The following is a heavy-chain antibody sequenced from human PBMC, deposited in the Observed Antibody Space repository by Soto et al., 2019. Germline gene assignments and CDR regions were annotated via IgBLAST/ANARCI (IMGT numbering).Heavy chain of an antibody. J-gene: IGHJ4*02. CDR1: GGSISSYY. Sequence: SETLSLTCTVSGGSISSYYWSWIRQPPGKGLEWIGYIYYSGSTNYNPSLKSRVTISVDTSKNQFSLRLSSVTAADTAVYYCARGAVATILYFDYWGQGTLVTVSS. CDR3: ARGAVATILYFDY. CDR2: IYYSGST. V-gene: IGHV4-59*01. D-gene: IGHD5-12*01.